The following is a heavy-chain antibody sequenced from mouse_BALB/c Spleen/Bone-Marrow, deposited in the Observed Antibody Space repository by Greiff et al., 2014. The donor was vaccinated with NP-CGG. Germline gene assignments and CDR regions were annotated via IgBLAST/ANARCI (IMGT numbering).Heavy chain of an antibody. D-gene: IGHD4-1*01. CDR3: TRGLGWFGY. J-gene: IGHJ3*01. CDR2: ISDGGSYT. V-gene: IGHV5-4*02. Sequence: DVMLVESGGDLVKPGGSLRLSCAASGFTFSDYYMYWIRQTPEKRLEWVATISDGGSYTNYADSVKGRFTISRDNAKNNLYLRMSSLKSEDTAMYYCTRGLGWFGYWGQGTLVTVSA. CDR1: GFTFSDYY.